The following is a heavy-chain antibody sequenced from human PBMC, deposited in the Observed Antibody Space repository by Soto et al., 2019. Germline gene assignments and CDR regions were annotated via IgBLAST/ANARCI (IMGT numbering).Heavy chain of an antibody. D-gene: IGHD3-22*01. CDR1: GYTLTELS. V-gene: IGHV1-24*01. CDR2: FDPEDGET. J-gene: IGHJ3*02. Sequence: QVQLVQSGAEVKKPGASVKVSCKVSGYTLTELSMHWVRQAPGKGLEWMGGFDPEDGETIYAQKFQGRVTMTEDTSTDTAYMELSSLRSEDTAVYYCATPPVYYYDSSGDYAFDIWGQGTMVTVSS. CDR3: ATPPVYYYDSSGDYAFDI.